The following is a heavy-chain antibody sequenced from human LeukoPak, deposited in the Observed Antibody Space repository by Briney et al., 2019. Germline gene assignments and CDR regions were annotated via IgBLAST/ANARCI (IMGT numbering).Heavy chain of an antibody. V-gene: IGHV4-59*12. J-gene: IGHJ3*02. CDR1: GGSISSYY. CDR2: IYYSGST. CDR3: AREPAGGTYYYDSSTYRDAFDI. D-gene: IGHD3-22*01. Sequence: PSETLSLTCTVPGGSISSYYWSWIRQPPGKGLEWIGYIYYSGSTNYNPSLKSRVTISVDTSKNQFSLKLSSVTAADTAVYYCAREPAGGTYYYDSSTYRDAFDIWGQGTMVTVSS.